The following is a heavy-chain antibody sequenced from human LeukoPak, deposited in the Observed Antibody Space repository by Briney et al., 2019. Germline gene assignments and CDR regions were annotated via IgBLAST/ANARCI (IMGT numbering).Heavy chain of an antibody. J-gene: IGHJ4*02. CDR3: ARARLYSSGWHDH. CDR2: INPNSGGT. V-gene: IGHV1-2*02. CDR1: GYTFTGYY. D-gene: IGHD6-19*01. Sequence: ASVKVSCKASGYTFTGYYMHWVRQAPGQGLEWMGWINPNSGGTNYAQKFQGRVTMTRDTSISTAYMELSRLRSDDTAVYYCARARLYSSGWHDHWGQGTLVTVSS.